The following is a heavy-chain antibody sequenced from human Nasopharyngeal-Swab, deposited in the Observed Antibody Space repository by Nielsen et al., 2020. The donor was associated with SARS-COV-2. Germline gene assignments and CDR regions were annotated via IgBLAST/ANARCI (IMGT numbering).Heavy chain of an antibody. CDR3: ASRPYGDYGLLDY. CDR1: GFTFSSYA. Sequence: GGSLRLSCAASGFTFSSYAMHWVRQAPGKGLEWVAVISYDGSNKYYADSVKGRFTISRDNSKNTLYLQMNSLRAEDTAVYYCASRPYGDYGLLDYWGQGTLVTVSS. V-gene: IGHV3-30-3*01. CDR2: ISYDGSNK. D-gene: IGHD4-17*01. J-gene: IGHJ4*02.